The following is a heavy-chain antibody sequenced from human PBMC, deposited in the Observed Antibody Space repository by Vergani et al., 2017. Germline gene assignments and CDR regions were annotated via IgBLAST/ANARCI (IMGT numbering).Heavy chain of an antibody. CDR1: GYTFTGYY. CDR2: INPNSGGT. V-gene: IGHV1-2*06. Sequence: QVQLVQSGAEVKKPGASVKVSCKASGYTFTGYYMHWVRQAPGQGLEWMGRINPNSGGTNYAQKFQGRVTITRETSISTAYMELSRLRSDDTAVYYCARGIRVRQLANLDWWFDPWGQGRLVSVSS. J-gene: IGHJ5*02. CDR3: ARGIRVRQLANLDWWFDP. D-gene: IGHD6-13*01.